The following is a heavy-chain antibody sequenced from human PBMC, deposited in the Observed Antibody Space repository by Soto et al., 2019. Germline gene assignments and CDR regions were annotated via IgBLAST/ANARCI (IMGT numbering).Heavy chain of an antibody. CDR1: GFTFSSYG. J-gene: IGHJ4*02. CDR2: IWYDGSNK. CDR3: ARVNTDDFWSGYFSY. V-gene: IGHV3-33*01. D-gene: IGHD3-3*01. Sequence: VQLVESGGGVVQPGRSLRLSCAASGFTFSSYGMHWVRQAPGKGLEWVAVIWYDGSNKYYADSVKGRFTISRDNSKNTLYLQMNSLRAEDTAVYYCARVNTDDFWSGYFSYWGQGTLVTVSS.